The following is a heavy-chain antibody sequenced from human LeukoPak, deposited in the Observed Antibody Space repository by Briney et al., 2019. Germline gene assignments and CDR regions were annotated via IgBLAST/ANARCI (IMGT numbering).Heavy chain of an antibody. CDR3: ARGYGRQQPNWFDP. V-gene: IGHV4-34*01. CDR2: INHSGST. CDR1: GGSFSGYY. D-gene: IGHD6-13*01. J-gene: IGHJ5*02. Sequence: SETLSLTCAVYGGSFSGYYWSWIRQPPGKGLEWIGEINHSGSTNYNPSLKSRVTISVDTSKNQFSLKLSSVTAADTAVYYCARGYGRQQPNWFDPWGQGTLVTVSS.